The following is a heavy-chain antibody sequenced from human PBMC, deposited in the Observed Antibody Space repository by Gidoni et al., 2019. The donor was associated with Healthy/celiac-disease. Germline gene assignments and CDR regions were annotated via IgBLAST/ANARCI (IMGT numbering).Heavy chain of an antibody. V-gene: IGHV3-23*01. CDR2: ISGSGGST. CDR3: AKSLRSIAAAGSAPGWS. J-gene: IGHJ5*02. D-gene: IGHD6-13*01. Sequence: EVQLLESGGGLVQPGGSLRLSCAASGFTFSSYAMSWVRQAPGKGLEWVSAISGSGGSTYYADSVKGRFTISRDNSKNTLYLQMNSLRAEDTAVYYCAKSLRSIAAAGSAPGWSWGQGTLVTVSS. CDR1: GFTFSSYA.